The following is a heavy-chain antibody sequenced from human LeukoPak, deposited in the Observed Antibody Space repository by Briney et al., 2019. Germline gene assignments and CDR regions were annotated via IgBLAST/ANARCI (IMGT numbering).Heavy chain of an antibody. V-gene: IGHV3-23*01. D-gene: IGHD5-24*01. J-gene: IGHJ4*02. CDR3: AIRDGNNNRDY. Sequence: GGSLRLSCAASGFTFSSYAMSWVRQAPGKGLEWVSAISGSGGSTYYADSVKGRFTISRDNSKNTLYLQMGSLRVDDTALYYCAIRDGNNNRDYWGQGILVTVSS. CDR1: GFTFSSYA. CDR2: ISGSGGST.